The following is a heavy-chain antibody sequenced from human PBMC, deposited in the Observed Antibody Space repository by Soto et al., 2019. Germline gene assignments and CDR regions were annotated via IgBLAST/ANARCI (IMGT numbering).Heavy chain of an antibody. CDR3: AREGSYSAYNFAHGIQLWSFDF. V-gene: IGHV4-4*07. D-gene: IGHD5-12*01. CDR2: IFSSGST. Sequence: PSETLSLTCTVSGGSINTFYWSWVRQPAGKGLEWIGRIFSSGSTSFNPSLESRVAMSVDTSKSHFSLNLSSVTAADMAVYYCAREGSYSAYNFAHGIQLWSFDFWGQGALVTVSS. J-gene: IGHJ4*02. CDR1: GGSINTFY.